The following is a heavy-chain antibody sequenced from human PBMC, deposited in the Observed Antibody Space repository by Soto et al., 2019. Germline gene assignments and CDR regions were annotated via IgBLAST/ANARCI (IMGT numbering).Heavy chain of an antibody. CDR1: GGSLSDYF. CDR2: INHLGSI. Sequence: SETLSLTCVVSGGSLSDYFWSWIRQPPGMALEWIGEINHLGSINYNPSLKSRVTMSVDTSKNQFSPTLNSVTASDTAMYYCARHMVPSDYGDYAWYYYYYMDVWGKGTTVNVSS. CDR3: ARHMVPSDYGDYAWYYYYYMDV. D-gene: IGHD4-17*01. V-gene: IGHV4-34*01. J-gene: IGHJ6*03.